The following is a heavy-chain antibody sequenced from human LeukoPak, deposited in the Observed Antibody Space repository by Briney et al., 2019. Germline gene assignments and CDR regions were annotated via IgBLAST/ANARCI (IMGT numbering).Heavy chain of an antibody. CDR3: ARVRTSIAAAGTWAFDY. J-gene: IGHJ4*02. CDR1: GYTFTSHG. D-gene: IGHD6-13*01. CDR2: INPYNGNT. Sequence: ASVKVSCKASGYTFTSHGISWVRQAPGQGLEWMGWINPYNGNTNYAQRLQGRVTLTTDTSTSTAYMELRSLRSDDTAVYYCARVRTSIAAAGTWAFDYWGQGTLVTVSS. V-gene: IGHV1-18*01.